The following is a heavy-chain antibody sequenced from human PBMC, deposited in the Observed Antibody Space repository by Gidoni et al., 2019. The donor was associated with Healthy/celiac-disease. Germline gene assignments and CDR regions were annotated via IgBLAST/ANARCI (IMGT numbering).Heavy chain of an antibody. CDR2: IYPGDSDT. V-gene: IGHV5-51*03. J-gene: IGHJ3*02. D-gene: IGHD3-22*01. CDR3: ARGYYYDSSGYPDAFDI. CDR1: GYRFTSYW. Sequence: EVQLVQPGAEVKEPGESMKISCRGSGYRFTSYWIGWVRQMPGKGLEWVGIIYPGDSDTRYSPSFQGQVTISADKSISTAYLQWSSLKASDTAMYYCARGYYYDSSGYPDAFDIWGQGTMVTVSS.